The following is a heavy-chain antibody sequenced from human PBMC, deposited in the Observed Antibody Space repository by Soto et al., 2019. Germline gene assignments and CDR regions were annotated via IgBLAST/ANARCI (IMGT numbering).Heavy chain of an antibody. D-gene: IGHD1-26*01. Sequence: PSETLSLTCTVSNGSISGFYWTWIRQPQGKILEWIGYIHYSGRTDYNPSLTSRATMSVGTSKNQFSLNLKSITAADTAVYYCVRVGVGIGNGFDAWGQGTLVTVSS. CDR2: IHYSGRT. CDR3: VRVGVGIGNGFDA. V-gene: IGHV4-59*12. J-gene: IGHJ4*02. CDR1: NGSISGFY.